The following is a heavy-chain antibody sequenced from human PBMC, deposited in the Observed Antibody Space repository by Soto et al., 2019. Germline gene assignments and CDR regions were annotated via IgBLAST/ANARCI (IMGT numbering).Heavy chain of an antibody. V-gene: IGHV3-7*03. CDR2: IKEDGSEK. D-gene: IGHD5-18*01. CDR3: ARGLRGYSYGYFPYFLDY. J-gene: IGHJ4*02. Sequence: PGGSLRLSCAASGVTFTRYSMTWIRQAPGKGLEWVANIKEDGSEKYYVDSVTGRFTISRDNAKNSLYLQMSSLRAEDTAVYYCARGLRGYSYGYFPYFLDYWGQGALVTVSS. CDR1: GVTFTRYS.